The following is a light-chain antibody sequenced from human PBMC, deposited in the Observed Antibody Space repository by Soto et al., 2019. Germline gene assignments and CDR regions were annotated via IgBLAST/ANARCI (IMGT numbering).Light chain of an antibody. V-gene: IGKV4-1*01. CDR1: QSVLYSSNNRNY. CDR2: WAS. CDR3: QQYYNTPLT. Sequence: DIVMTQSPDSLAVSLGERVTINCKSSQSVLYSSNNRNYLAWYQQKPGQPPKLXIYWASTRESGVPDRFSGSGSGTDFTLTISSLQAEDVAVYYCQQYYNTPLTFGGGTKVDIK. J-gene: IGKJ4*01.